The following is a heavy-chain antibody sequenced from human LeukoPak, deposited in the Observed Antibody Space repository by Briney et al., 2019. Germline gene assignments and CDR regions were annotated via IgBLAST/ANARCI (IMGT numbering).Heavy chain of an antibody. Sequence: SETLSLTCAVSGGSISSGGYSWSWIRQPPGKGLEWIGYIYYSGSTNYNPSLKSRVTISVDTSKNQFSLKLSSVTAADTAVYYCARYSGSPYYFDYWGQGTLVTVSS. CDR1: GGSISSGGYS. J-gene: IGHJ4*02. CDR2: IYYSGST. D-gene: IGHD1-26*01. CDR3: ARYSGSPYYFDY. V-gene: IGHV4-61*08.